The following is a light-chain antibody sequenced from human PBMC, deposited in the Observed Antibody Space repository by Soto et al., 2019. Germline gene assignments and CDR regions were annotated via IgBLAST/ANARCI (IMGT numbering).Light chain of an antibody. CDR1: QGISSY. CDR3: QQLNSYPRT. V-gene: IGKV1-9*01. Sequence: DIQLTQSPSFLSASVGDRVTITYRASQGISSYLAWYQQKPGKAPKLLIYAASTLQSGVPSRFSGSGSVTEFTLTISSLQPEDFATYYCQQLNSYPRTFGQGTKVEI. CDR2: AAS. J-gene: IGKJ1*01.